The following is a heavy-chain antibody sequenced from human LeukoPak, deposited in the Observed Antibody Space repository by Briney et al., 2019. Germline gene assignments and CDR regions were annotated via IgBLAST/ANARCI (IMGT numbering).Heavy chain of an antibody. CDR1: GFTFGTYA. CDR2: ISGSGDYT. J-gene: IGHJ3*02. Sequence: GGSLRLSCAASGFTFGTYAMSWVRQAPGKGLEWVSAISGSGDYTFYADSVKGRFTISRDNSKNTLYLQMSSLRAEDTAVYYCVKDRGRDIFTGYSYAFDIWGQGTMVTVSS. CDR3: VKDRGRDIFTGYSYAFDI. D-gene: IGHD3-9*01. V-gene: IGHV3-23*01.